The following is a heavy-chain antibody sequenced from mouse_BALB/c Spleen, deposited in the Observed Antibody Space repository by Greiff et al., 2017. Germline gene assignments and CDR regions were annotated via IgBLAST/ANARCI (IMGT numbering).Heavy chain of an antibody. CDR3: AREEVPFDY. Sequence: EVKLLESGGGLVKPGGSLKLSCAASGFTFSDYYMHWVRQTPEKRLEWVATISDGGSYTYYADSVKGRFTISRDNAKNNLYLQMSSLKSEDTAIYYCAREEVPFDYWGQGTTLTVSS. V-gene: IGHV5-4*02. CDR1: GFTFSDYY. J-gene: IGHJ2*01. CDR2: ISDGGSYT.